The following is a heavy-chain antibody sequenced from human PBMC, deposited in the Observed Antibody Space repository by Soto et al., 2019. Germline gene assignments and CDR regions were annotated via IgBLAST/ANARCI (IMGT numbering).Heavy chain of an antibody. D-gene: IGHD6-19*01. CDR3: ARDQRQNTYSSGWHRYGMDV. V-gene: IGHV3-13*04. Sequence: PGGSLRLSCAASGFSFSSYDMHWVRLATGKGLEWVSAIGTAGDTYYPGSVKGRFTISRENAKNSLYLQMNSLRAGDTAVYYCARDQRQNTYSSGWHRYGMDVWGQGTTVTVSS. J-gene: IGHJ6*02. CDR1: GFSFSSYD. CDR2: IGTAGDT.